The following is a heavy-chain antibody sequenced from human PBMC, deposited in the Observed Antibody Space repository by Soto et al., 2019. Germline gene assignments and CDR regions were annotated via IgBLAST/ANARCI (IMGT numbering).Heavy chain of an antibody. V-gene: IGHV3-30*19. CDR1: GFTFSDFG. Sequence: GGSLRLSCVVSGFTFSDFGMHWVRQSPGEGLAWVASISKDGLDRYYSESVKGRFTISRDDSKNTVFLQMNSLKVEDTAAYFCASPREGQWLVFDHWGQRTLVTVSS. D-gene: IGHD6-19*01. CDR2: ISKDGLDR. J-gene: IGHJ4*02. CDR3: ASPREGQWLVFDH.